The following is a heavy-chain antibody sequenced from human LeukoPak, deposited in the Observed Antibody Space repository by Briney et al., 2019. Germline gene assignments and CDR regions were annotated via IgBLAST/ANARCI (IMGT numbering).Heavy chain of an antibody. CDR3: TTDDPVNRS. D-gene: IGHD2/OR15-2a*01. Sequence: GSLRLSCAASGFTFSNAWMSWVRQAPGKGLEWVGRIKSKGDGGTTDYAAPVKGRFTISRDDSKNTLYLQMNSLKTEDTAMYYCTTDDPVNRSWGQGTLVTVSS. V-gene: IGHV3-15*01. J-gene: IGHJ4*02. CDR2: IKSKGDGGTT. CDR1: GFTFSNAW.